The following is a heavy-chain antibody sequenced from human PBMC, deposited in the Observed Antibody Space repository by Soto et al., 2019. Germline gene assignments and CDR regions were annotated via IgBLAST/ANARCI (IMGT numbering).Heavy chain of an antibody. V-gene: IGHV4-34*01. CDR2: IKHSGST. J-gene: IGHJ4*02. CDR3: ARGWGSSSRWDY. D-gene: IGHD6-6*01. Sequence: QVQLQQWGAGLLKPSETLSLTCAVYGGAFSGYYWSWIRQPPGKGLEWIGEIKHSGSTNYNPSLKSRVTISVDTSKNQFARKLSSVTAADTAVYYCARGWGSSSRWDYWGQGTLVTVSS. CDR1: GGAFSGYY.